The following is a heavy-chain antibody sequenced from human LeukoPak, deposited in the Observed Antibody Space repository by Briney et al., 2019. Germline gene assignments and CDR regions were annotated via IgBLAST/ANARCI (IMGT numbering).Heavy chain of an antibody. J-gene: IGHJ5*02. V-gene: IGHV4-59*01. CDR3: ARGGDSWSTYSQENWFDP. CDR2: VYYSGST. Sequence: LSETLSLTCTVSGGSISSYYWSWIRQPPGKGLEWIGYVYYSGSTNYNPSLKSRVTTSVDTSKNQFSLKLSSVTAADTAVYYCARGGDSWSTYSQENWFDPWGQGTLVTVSS. D-gene: IGHD3-3*01. CDR1: GGSISSYY.